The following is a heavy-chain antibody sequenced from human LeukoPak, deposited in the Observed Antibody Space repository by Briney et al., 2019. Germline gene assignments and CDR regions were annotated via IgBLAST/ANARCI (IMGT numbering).Heavy chain of an antibody. V-gene: IGHV3-9*01. CDR2: ISWNSGNI. CDR1: GFTFDACA. D-gene: IGHD2-8*01. J-gene: IGHJ4*02. Sequence: GRSLRLSCAASGFTFDACAMHWVRQAPGKGLEWVSSISWNSGNIDSADSVRGRFTISRDNAKNSLYLQMNSLEAGDTALYYCAKEGSVCTNGICRYFDSWGQGTLVTVSS. CDR3: AKEGSVCTNGICRYFDS.